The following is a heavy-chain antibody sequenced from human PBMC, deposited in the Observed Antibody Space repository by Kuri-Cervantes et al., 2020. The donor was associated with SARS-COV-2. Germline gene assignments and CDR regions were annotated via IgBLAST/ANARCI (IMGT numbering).Heavy chain of an antibody. CDR2: IWYDGENE. CDR1: GFTFSNYF. V-gene: IGHV3-33*08. CDR3: ARGAANYYYMDV. J-gene: IGHJ6*03. D-gene: IGHD3-16*01. Sequence: GRSLRLSCVASGFTFSNYFIHWVRQAPGKGLEWVAVIWYDGENEYYAGSVKGRLTISRDNSKNTVSLHMNSLRAEDTAMYYCARGAANYYYMDVWGKGTTVTVSS.